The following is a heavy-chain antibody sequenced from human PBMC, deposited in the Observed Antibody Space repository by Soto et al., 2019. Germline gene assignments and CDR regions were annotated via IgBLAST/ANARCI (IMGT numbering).Heavy chain of an antibody. J-gene: IGHJ6*02. D-gene: IGHD1-26*01. CDR2: ISGNGGTT. V-gene: IGHV3-23*01. CDR3: AKDPPWTVGPLAMDV. Sequence: ESGGGLVQPGGSLRLSCEVSGFAFSFYSMSWVRQAPGKGLEWVASISGNGGTTYYAASGKGRFTFSRDNSKNTLYLQMDSLRVEDTAVYYCAKDPPWTVGPLAMDVWGQGTTVTVSS. CDR1: GFAFSFYS.